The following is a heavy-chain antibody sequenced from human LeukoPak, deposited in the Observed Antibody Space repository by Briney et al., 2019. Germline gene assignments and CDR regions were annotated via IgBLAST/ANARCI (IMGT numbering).Heavy chain of an antibody. CDR1: GFSFSTYW. Sequence: PGGSLRPSCAASGFSFSTYWMTWVRQTPGKGLEWVANIDKDGSEKVYVDSVKGRFTISRDNAKNSLYLQMTSLRAEDTAVYYCARDPGSSSGWGAFDVWGQGTVVTLSS. D-gene: IGHD6-25*01. J-gene: IGHJ3*01. V-gene: IGHV3-7*01. CDR3: ARDPGSSSGWGAFDV. CDR2: IDKDGSEK.